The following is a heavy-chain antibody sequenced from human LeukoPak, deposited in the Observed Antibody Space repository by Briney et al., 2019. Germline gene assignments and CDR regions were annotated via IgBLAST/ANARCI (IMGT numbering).Heavy chain of an antibody. CDR1: GYTFTSYA. CDR3: ARGATIVVVEDNFDY. D-gene: IGHD2-21*01. CDR2: INAGNGNT. Sequence: ASVKVSCKASGYTFTSYAMHWVRQAPGQRLEWMGWINAGNGNTKYSQKFQGRVTITRDTSASTAYMELSSLRSEDTAVYYCARGATIVVVEDNFDYWGQGTLVTVSS. J-gene: IGHJ4*02. V-gene: IGHV1-3*01.